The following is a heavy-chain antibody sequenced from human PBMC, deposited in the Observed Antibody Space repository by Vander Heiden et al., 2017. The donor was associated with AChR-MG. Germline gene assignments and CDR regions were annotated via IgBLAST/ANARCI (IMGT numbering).Heavy chain of an antibody. Sequence: QVQLVESGGGVVQPGGSLRRSGAAPGFPFSSYAMHGVRQAPGKGLEWVAVISYDGSNKYYADSVKGRFTISRDNSKNTLYLQMNSLRAEDTAVYYCARDAYDLWGLDYWGQGTLVTVSS. CDR2: ISYDGSNK. J-gene: IGHJ4*02. D-gene: IGHD5-12*01. V-gene: IGHV3-30-3*01. CDR1: GFPFSSYA. CDR3: ARDAYDLWGLDY.